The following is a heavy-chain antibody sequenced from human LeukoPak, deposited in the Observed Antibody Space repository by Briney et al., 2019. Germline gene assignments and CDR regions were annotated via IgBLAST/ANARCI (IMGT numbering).Heavy chain of an antibody. Sequence: SETLSLTCTVSGGSISSYYWSWILQPPGKGLEWIGYIYYSGSTNYNPSLKSRVTISVDTSKNQFSLKLSSVTAADTAVYYCARAGYYDSSGYGYWGQGTLVTVSS. D-gene: IGHD3-22*01. J-gene: IGHJ4*02. CDR3: ARAGYYDSSGYGY. CDR1: GGSISSYY. V-gene: IGHV4-59*01. CDR2: IYYSGST.